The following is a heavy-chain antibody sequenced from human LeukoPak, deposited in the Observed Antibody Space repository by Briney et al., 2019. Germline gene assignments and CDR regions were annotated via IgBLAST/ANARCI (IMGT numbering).Heavy chain of an antibody. Sequence: SETLSLTCAVYGGSFSGYYWSWIRQPPGKGLEWIGEINHSGSTNYNPSLKSRVTISVDTSKNQFSLKLSSVTAADTAVYYCARRAFYYDSSGYRRPYYFDYWGQGTLVTVSS. V-gene: IGHV4-34*01. CDR1: GGSFSGYY. D-gene: IGHD3-22*01. CDR2: INHSGST. CDR3: ARRAFYYDSSGYRRPYYFDY. J-gene: IGHJ4*02.